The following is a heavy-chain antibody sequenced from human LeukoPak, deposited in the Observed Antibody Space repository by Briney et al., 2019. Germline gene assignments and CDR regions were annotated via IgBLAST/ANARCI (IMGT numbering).Heavy chain of an antibody. V-gene: IGHV3-7*01. CDR2: IKQDGSEK. CDR1: GFTFSSYW. CDR3: ARPKRLGSYSALSDY. J-gene: IGHJ4*02. D-gene: IGHD1-26*01. Sequence: HPGGSLRLSCAASGFTFSSYWMSWVRQAPGKGLEWVANIKQDGSEKYYVVSVKGRFTISRDNAKNSLYLQMNSLRAEDTAVYYCARPKRLGSYSALSDYWGQGTLVTVSS.